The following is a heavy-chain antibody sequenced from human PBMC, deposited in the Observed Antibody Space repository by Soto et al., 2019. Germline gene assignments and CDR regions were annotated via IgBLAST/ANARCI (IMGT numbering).Heavy chain of an antibody. J-gene: IGHJ4*02. Sequence: GGSLRLSCAASGFIINRDALSWVRQAPGKGLEWVAAINDRGDTTHYADSVKGRFTISRDTSKNTLYLQMNTLRAEDTAVYYCAKDKPGTTSFDYWRRGTLVTVSS. CDR2: INDRGDTT. CDR3: AKDKPGTTSFDY. CDR1: GFIINRDA. V-gene: IGHV3-23*01. D-gene: IGHD1-1*01.